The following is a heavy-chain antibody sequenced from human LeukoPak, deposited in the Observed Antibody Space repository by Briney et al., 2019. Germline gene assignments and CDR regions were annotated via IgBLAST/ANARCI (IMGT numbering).Heavy chain of an antibody. CDR3: AKDMSSGLDY. D-gene: IGHD6-19*01. J-gene: IGHJ4*02. CDR1: GFTFDDYA. Sequence: PGGSLRLSCAASGFTFDDYAMHWVRQAPGKGLEWVSGISWNSGSIGYADSVKGRFTISRDNAKNSLYLQMNSLRAEDTALYYCAKDMSSGLDYWGQGTLVTVSS. V-gene: IGHV3-9*01. CDR2: ISWNSGSI.